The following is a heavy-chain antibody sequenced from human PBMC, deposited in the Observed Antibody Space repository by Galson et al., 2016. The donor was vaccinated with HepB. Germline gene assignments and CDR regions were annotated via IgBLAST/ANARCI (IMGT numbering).Heavy chain of an antibody. CDR2: INSNSGET. D-gene: IGHD2-2*01. J-gene: IGHJ5*02. V-gene: IGHV1-2*06. CDR1: GYTYTDYY. CDR3: VRGDVVVVPAEYNGFDP. Sequence: SVKVSCKASGYTYTDYYIHWVRQAPGLGLEWMGRINSNSGETNYAQRFQGRFTMTRDTSISTAYMELSRLRSDDTAIYYCVRGDVVVVPAEYNGFDPWGQGTLVTVSS.